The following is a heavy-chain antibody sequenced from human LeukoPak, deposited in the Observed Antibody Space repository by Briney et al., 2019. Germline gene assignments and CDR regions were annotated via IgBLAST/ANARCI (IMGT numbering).Heavy chain of an antibody. CDR2: IYYSGST. D-gene: IGHD3-10*01. Sequence: SETLSLTCTVSGGSISSYYWSWIRQPPGKGLEWIGYIYYSGSTNYNPSLKSRVTISVDTSKNQFSLKLSSVTAADTAVYYCARGVRAYYMDVWGKGTTVTISS. CDR1: GGSISSYY. V-gene: IGHV4-59*01. CDR3: ARGVRAYYMDV. J-gene: IGHJ6*03.